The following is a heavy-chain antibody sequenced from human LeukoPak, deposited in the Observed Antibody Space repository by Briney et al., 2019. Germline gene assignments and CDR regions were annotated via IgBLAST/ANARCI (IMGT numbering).Heavy chain of an antibody. CDR1: GLTLIGYW. Sequence: GGSLRLSCSASGLTLIGYWMHWVRQIPGKGLVWVSRIDSDGSGTSYADSVKGRFTISRDDVKNMLYLQMNSLRVEDTGLYYCSTVEHFWGQGTLVTVSS. CDR2: IDSDGSGT. V-gene: IGHV3-74*01. CDR3: STVEHF. J-gene: IGHJ4*02. D-gene: IGHD1/OR15-1a*01.